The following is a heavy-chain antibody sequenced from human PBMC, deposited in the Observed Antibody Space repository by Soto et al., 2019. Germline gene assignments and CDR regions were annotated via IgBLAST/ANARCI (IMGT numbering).Heavy chain of an antibody. V-gene: IGHV3-21*01. D-gene: IGHD3-22*01. Sequence: EVQLVESGGGLVKPGGSLRLSCAASGFTFSSYSMNWVRQAPGKGLEWVSSISSSSSYIYYADSVKGRFTISRDNAKNSLYLQMNSLRAEDTAVYYCARDSDDSSGYYYDYWGQGTLVTVSS. J-gene: IGHJ4*02. CDR3: ARDSDDSSGYYYDY. CDR2: ISSSSSYI. CDR1: GFTFSSYS.